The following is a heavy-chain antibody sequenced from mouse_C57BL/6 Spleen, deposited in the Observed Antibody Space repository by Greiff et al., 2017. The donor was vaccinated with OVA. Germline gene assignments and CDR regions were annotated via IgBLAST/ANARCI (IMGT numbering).Heavy chain of an antibody. D-gene: IGHD2-1*01. CDR1: GFTFSDYG. V-gene: IGHV5-17*01. J-gene: IGHJ3*01. CDR3: ARRSRSTMPADFAY. Sequence: DVKLVESGGGLVKPGGSLKLSCAASGFTFSDYGMHWVRQAPEKGLEWVAYISSGSSTIYYADTVKGRFTISRDNAKNTLFLQMTSLRSEDTAMYYCARRSRSTMPADFAYWGQGTLVTVSA. CDR2: ISSGSSTI.